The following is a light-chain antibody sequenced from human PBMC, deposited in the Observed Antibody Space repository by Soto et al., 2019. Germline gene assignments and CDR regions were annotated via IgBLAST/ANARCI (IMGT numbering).Light chain of an antibody. V-gene: IGKV1-5*03. CDR1: QSISNW. CDR3: QKYDRFPYT. CDR2: KAS. J-gene: IGKJ2*01. Sequence: DIQMTQSPSTLSASVGDTVTITCRASQSISNWLAWYQQKPGQAPKLLIHKASTLESRVPSRFSGSGSVTEFTLPISSLQPDDFATLYCQKYDRFPYTFGQGTKLEIK.